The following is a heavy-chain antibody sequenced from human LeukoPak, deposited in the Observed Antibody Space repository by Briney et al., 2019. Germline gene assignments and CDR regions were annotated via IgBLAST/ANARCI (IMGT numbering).Heavy chain of an antibody. CDR3: ARHRGSQYYYYMDV. Sequence: GGSLRLSCAASGFTFNKYWMNWVRQAPGKGLEWVANIKQDGSEKYYVDSVKGRFTISRDNAKNTLYLQMNSLRAEDTAVYYCARHRGSQYYYYMDVWGKGTTVTVSS. CDR1: GFTFNKYW. V-gene: IGHV3-7*01. CDR2: IKQDGSEK. D-gene: IGHD3-10*01. J-gene: IGHJ6*03.